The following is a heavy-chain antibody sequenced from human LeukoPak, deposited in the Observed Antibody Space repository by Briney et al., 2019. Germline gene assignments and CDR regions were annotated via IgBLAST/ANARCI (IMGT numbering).Heavy chain of an antibody. D-gene: IGHD2-21*01. CDR2: IIPIFGTA. J-gene: IGHJ4*02. Sequence: SVKVSCKASGGTFSSYAISWVRQAPGQGLEWMGGIIPIFGTANYAQKFQGRVNVTRDTSTSTVYMELSSLRSEDTAVYYCARDIARGGDCWGQGILVNVSS. CDR3: ARDIARGGDC. CDR1: GGTFSSYA. V-gene: IGHV1-69*05.